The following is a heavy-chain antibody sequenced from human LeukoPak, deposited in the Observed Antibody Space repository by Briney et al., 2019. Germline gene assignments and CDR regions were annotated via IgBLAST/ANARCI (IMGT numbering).Heavy chain of an antibody. D-gene: IGHD3-16*01. CDR2: IYDDGSA. Sequence: GGSLRLSCAASGFTVTSNYMSWVRQAPGKGLEWVSVIYDDGSAYYADSVKGRFTISKDNSQNTVSLQMISLRAEDTAVYYCVRISSVTQTSYGHFDYWGQGTLVTVSS. CDR1: GFTVTSNY. V-gene: IGHV3-53*01. CDR3: VRISSVTQTSYGHFDY. J-gene: IGHJ4*02.